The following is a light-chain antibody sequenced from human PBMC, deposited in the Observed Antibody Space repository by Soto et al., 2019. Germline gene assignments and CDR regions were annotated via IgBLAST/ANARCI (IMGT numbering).Light chain of an antibody. CDR2: EVS. CDR1: SSDVGGYNY. CDR3: SSYTSSSTRV. J-gene: IGLJ3*02. Sequence: QSALTQPASVSGSPGQSFTISCTGTSSDVGGYNYVSWYQQHPGKAPKLMIYEVSNRPSGVSNRFSGSKSGNTASLTISGLQAEDEADYYCSSYTSSSTRVFGRGTKVTVL. V-gene: IGLV2-14*01.